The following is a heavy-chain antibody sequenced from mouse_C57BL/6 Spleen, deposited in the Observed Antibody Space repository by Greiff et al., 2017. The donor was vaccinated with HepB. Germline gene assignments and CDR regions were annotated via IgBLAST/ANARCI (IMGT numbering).Heavy chain of an antibody. CDR3: ARHLYYGNPSYAMDY. D-gene: IGHD2-1*01. Sequence: QVQLQQPGTELVKPGASVKLSCKASGYTFTSYWMHWVKQRPGQGLEWIGNINPSNGGTNYNEKFKSKATLTVDKYSSTAYMQLSSLTSEDSAVYYCARHLYYGNPSYAMDYWGQGTSVTVSS. J-gene: IGHJ4*01. V-gene: IGHV1-53*01. CDR2: INPSNGGT. CDR1: GYTFTSYW.